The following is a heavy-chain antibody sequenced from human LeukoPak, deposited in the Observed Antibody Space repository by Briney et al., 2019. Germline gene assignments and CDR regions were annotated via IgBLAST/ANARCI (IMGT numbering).Heavy chain of an antibody. CDR1: GFTFSNYG. J-gene: IGHJ4*02. D-gene: IGHD3-22*01. CDR3: AAYDSSGYIDY. V-gene: IGHV3-21*01. CDR2: ITSSSVYK. Sequence: GGSLRISCAASGFTFSNYGATWVRQAPGKGLEWVSCITSSSVYKYYVDSVRGRFTISRDNAKNSLYLQMNSLRAEDTAVYYCAAYDSSGYIDYWGQGTLVTVSS.